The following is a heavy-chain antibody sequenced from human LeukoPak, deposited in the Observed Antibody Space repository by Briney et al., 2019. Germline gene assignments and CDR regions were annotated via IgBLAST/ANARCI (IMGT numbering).Heavy chain of an antibody. J-gene: IGHJ4*02. CDR2: IYTGGST. V-gene: IGHV3-66*02. Sequence: GGSLRLSCTATGFTVSTNYMNWVRQAPGKGLEWVSVIYTGGSTYYADSVKGRFNISRDNSKNTVYLQMNSLRPEDTAVYYCARAEVLSSFDSWGQGTLVTVSS. D-gene: IGHD4/OR15-4a*01. CDR3: ARAEVLSSFDS. CDR1: GFTVSTNY.